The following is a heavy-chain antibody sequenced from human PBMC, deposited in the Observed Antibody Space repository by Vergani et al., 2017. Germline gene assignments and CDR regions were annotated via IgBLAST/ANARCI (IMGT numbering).Heavy chain of an antibody. D-gene: IGHD5-12*01. J-gene: IGHJ4*02. Sequence: EVQLVESGGDLVQPGRSLRLSCTASGFTFGYYAMDWFRQAPGQGLEWVCGIRSKAYGQATIYAASVKGRFIISRDNSKNTLHLQMNSLRADDTAVYYCTKGSRGYTGYFFDYWGQGTLATVSS. CDR1: GFTFGYYA. CDR2: IRSKAYGQAT. V-gene: IGHV3-49*03. CDR3: TKGSRGYTGYFFDY.